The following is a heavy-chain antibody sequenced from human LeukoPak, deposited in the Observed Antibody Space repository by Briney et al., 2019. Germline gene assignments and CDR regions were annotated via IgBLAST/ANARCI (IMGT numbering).Heavy chain of an antibody. CDR1: GGTFSSYA. V-gene: IGHV1-69*04. J-gene: IGHJ5*02. Sequence: SVKVSCKVSGGTFSSYAISWVRQAPGQGLEWMGRIIPILGIANYAQKFQGRVTITADKSTSTAYMELSSLRSEDTAVHYCARDLDWFDPWGQGTLVTVSS. CDR3: ARDLDWFDP. CDR2: IIPILGIA.